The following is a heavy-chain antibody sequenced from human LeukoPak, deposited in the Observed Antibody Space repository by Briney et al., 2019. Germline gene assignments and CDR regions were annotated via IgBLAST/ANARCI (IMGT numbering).Heavy chain of an antibody. CDR3: ARGLPPVMKYYFDY. Sequence: GGPLRLSCAASGFTFNSYGMHWVRQAPGKGLEGVAVMWYDGSNKYYADSVKGRFTISRDDSKNTLYLQMNSLRAEDTAMYYCARGLPPVMKYYFDYWGQGTLVTVSS. CDR1: GFTFNSYG. D-gene: IGHD4-11*01. CDR2: MWYDGSNK. J-gene: IGHJ4*02. V-gene: IGHV3-33*01.